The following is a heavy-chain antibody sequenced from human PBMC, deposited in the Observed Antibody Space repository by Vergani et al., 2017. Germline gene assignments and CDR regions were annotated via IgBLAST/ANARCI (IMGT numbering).Heavy chain of an antibody. CDR3: ARRADGSVSYFFDY. Sequence: QVQLQESGPGLVKPSETLSLTCTVSGGSISSYYWSWIRQPPGTGLEWIGYIYYSGSTNYNPSLKSRVTISVDTSKNQFSLKLSSVTAADTAVYYCARRADGSVSYFFDYWGQGTLVTVSS. J-gene: IGHJ4*02. V-gene: IGHV4-59*08. CDR2: IYYSGST. CDR1: GGSISSYY. D-gene: IGHD3-10*01.